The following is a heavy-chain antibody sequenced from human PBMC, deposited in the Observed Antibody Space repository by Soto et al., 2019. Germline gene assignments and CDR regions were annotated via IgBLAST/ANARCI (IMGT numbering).Heavy chain of an antibody. CDR3: ARDDCSGGYCYLEYYYSMDV. CDR2: INQDGSEK. CDR1: GFTFSSYW. D-gene: IGHD2-15*01. J-gene: IGHJ6*02. Sequence: PGGSLRLSCPASGFTFSSYWMSWVRQAPGKGLEWVANINQDGSEKYYVDSVKGRFTISRDNAKNSLFLQMNSLRAEDTAVYYCARDDCSGGYCYLEYYYSMDVWGQGTTVTVSS. V-gene: IGHV3-7*01.